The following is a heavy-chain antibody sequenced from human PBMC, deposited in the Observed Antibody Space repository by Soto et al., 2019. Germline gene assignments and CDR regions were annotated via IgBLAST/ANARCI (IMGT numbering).Heavy chain of an antibody. CDR2: IFPNGRSI. J-gene: IGHJ4*02. Sequence: GGSLRLSCAASGFSFSSYIMHWVRQAPGKGLEWVALIFPNGRSIFYTDSVKGRFTISRDNSNNMLYLQMNAVTAADTAVYYCARGYRSGWAYHFDYWGQGTLVTVSS. CDR3: ARGYRSGWAYHFDY. CDR1: GFSFSSYI. V-gene: IGHV3-33*08. D-gene: IGHD6-19*01.